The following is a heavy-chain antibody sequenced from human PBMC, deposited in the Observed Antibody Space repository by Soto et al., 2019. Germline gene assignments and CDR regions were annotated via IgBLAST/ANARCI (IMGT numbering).Heavy chain of an antibody. CDR1: GYTFTSYG. CDR3: ARNRYYDILTGYEI. Sequence: ASVKVSCKASGYTFTSYGISWVRQAPGQGLEWMGWISAYNGNTNYAQKLQGRVTMTTDTSTSTAYMELRSLRSDDTAVYYCARNRYYDILTGYEIWGQGTLVTVSS. J-gene: IGHJ4*02. D-gene: IGHD3-9*01. V-gene: IGHV1-18*01. CDR2: ISAYNGNT.